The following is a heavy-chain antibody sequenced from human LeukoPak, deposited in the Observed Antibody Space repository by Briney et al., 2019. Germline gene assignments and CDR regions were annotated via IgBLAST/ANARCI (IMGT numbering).Heavy chain of an antibody. V-gene: IGHV3-48*04. D-gene: IGHD3-10*02. CDR1: GFPFSSYS. Sequence: GGSLRLSCAASGFPFSSYSMNWVRQAPGKGLEWISYISSHSSTIYYADSVKGRFTISRDNAKNSLYLQMNSLRAEDTAVYYCAELGITMIGGVWGKGTTVTISS. CDR2: ISSHSSTI. J-gene: IGHJ6*04. CDR3: AELGITMIGGV.